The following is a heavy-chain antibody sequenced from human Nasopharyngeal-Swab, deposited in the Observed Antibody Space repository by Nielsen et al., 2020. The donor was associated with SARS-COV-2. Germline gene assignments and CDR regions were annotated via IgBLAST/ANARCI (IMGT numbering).Heavy chain of an antibody. Sequence: SETLSLTCTVSGYSISSGYHWGWIRQPPGKGLEWIGSIYHSGSTYYNPSLKSRVTISVDTSKNQFSLKLSSVTAADTAVYYCASGISVAVAGTRNDYWGQGTLVTVSS. J-gene: IGHJ4*02. CDR2: IYHSGST. CDR3: ASGISVAVAGTRNDY. D-gene: IGHD6-19*01. CDR1: GYSISSGYH. V-gene: IGHV4-38-2*02.